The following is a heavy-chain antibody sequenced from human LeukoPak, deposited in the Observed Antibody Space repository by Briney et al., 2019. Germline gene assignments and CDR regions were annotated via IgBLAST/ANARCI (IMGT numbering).Heavy chain of an antibody. J-gene: IGHJ4*02. CDR1: GGSISRSSYH. D-gene: IGHD1-14*01. Sequence: SETLSLTCTVSGGSISRSSYHWGWLRQPPGKGLEWIGTISYSGSTYYNPSLKSRVTISVDTSKNQFPLKLSSVTAADTAVYYCAKSSPDADYFDYWGQGTLVTVSS. V-gene: IGHV4-39*01. CDR2: ISYSGST. CDR3: AKSSPDADYFDY.